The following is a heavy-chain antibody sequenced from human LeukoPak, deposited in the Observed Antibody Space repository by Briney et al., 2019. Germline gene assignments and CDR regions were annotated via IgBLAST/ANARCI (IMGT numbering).Heavy chain of an antibody. D-gene: IGHD4-11*01. CDR2: IYTSGST. V-gene: IGHV4-61*05. CDR1: GGSISGSSYF. J-gene: IGHJ6*02. Sequence: SETLSLTCAVSGGSISGSSYFWGWIRQPPGKGLEWIGRIYTSGSTNYNPSLKSRVTMSVDTSKNQFSLKLSSVTAADTAVYYCARWGYSNYDYYYGMDVWGQGTTVTVSS. CDR3: ARWGYSNYDYYYGMDV.